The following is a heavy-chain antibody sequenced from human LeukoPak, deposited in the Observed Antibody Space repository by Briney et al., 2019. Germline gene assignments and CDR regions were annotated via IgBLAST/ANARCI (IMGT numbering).Heavy chain of an antibody. CDR3: ARGALPHYDILTGYPPLREHWFDP. V-gene: IGHV1-46*01. Sequence: GASVKVSCKASGYTFTSYGISWVRQAPGQGLEWMGIINPSGGSTSYAQKFQGRVTMTRDTSTSTVYMELSSLRSGDTAVYYCARGALPHYDILTGYPPLREHWFDPWGQGTLVTVSS. CDR1: GYTFTSYG. CDR2: INPSGGST. J-gene: IGHJ5*02. D-gene: IGHD3-9*01.